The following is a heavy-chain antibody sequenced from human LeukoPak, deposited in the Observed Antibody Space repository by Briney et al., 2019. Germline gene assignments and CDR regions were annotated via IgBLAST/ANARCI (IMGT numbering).Heavy chain of an antibody. CDR2: IKQDGSEK. Sequence: GGSLRLSCAASGFTFSSYWMSWVRQAPGKGLEWVANIKQDGSEKYYVDSVKGRFTISRDNAKNSLYLQMNSLRAEDTAVYYCARDLAYDYVWGGYRFAAFDIWGQGTMVTVSS. D-gene: IGHD3-16*02. CDR3: ARDLAYDYVWGGYRFAAFDI. J-gene: IGHJ3*02. V-gene: IGHV3-7*03. CDR1: GFTFSSYW.